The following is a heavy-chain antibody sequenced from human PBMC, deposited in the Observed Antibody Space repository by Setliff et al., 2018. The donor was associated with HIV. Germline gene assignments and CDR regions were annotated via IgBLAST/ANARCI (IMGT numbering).Heavy chain of an antibody. D-gene: IGHD3-22*01. CDR2: ISGSGGST. J-gene: IGHJ4*02. CDR3: ARSPYYYDSGGYPPDY. CDR1: GFTFSSYA. V-gene: IGHV3-23*01. Sequence: GSLRLSCAASGFTFSSYAMSWVRQAPGKGLEWVSAISGSGGSTYYADSVKGRFTISRDNSKNTLYLQMNSLRAEDTAVYYCARSPYYYDSGGYPPDYWGQGTLVTVSS.